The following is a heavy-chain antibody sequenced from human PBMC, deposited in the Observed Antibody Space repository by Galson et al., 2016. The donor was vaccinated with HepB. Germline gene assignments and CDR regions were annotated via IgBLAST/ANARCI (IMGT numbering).Heavy chain of an antibody. V-gene: IGHV3-33*01. CDR1: GFIFSSYA. Sequence: SLRLSCAASGFIFSSYAMHWVRQAPGKGLEWVAVIWYDGSLKYYADSVKGRFTISRDNSKHTLYLQMNSLRAEDTAVYYCARDYRSIPPAHYFGYWGQGTLVTVSS. D-gene: IGHD1-14*01. CDR2: IWYDGSLK. CDR3: ARDYRSIPPAHYFGY. J-gene: IGHJ4*02.